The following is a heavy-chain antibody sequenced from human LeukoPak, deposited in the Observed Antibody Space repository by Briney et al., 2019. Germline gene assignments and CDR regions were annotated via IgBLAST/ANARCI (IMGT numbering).Heavy chain of an antibody. D-gene: IGHD3-16*02. CDR3: ARVSIFGVVIANDY. V-gene: IGHV3-21*01. CDR1: GFTFGGYT. Sequence: GGSLRLSCAASGFTFGGYTMSWVRQAPGKGLQWVSTIASGGDYMYYADPVKGRFTISRDDSKNSLYLHMNSLRAEDTAVYYCARVSIFGVVIANDYWGQGTVVTVSS. CDR2: IASGGDYM. J-gene: IGHJ4*02.